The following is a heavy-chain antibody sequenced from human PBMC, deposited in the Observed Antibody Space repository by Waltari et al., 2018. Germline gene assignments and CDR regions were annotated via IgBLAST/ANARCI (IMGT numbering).Heavy chain of an antibody. CDR1: GFSLSTRGVG. CDR3: ALLRITIFGVVIPDY. V-gene: IGHV2-5*01. Sequence: QITLKESGPTLVKPTQTLTLTCTFSGFSLSTRGVGVGWIRQPPGKALEWLALIYWNDDKRYSPSLKSRLTITKDTSKNQVVLTMTNMDPVDTATYYCALLRITIFGVVIPDYWGQGTLVTVSS. J-gene: IGHJ4*02. D-gene: IGHD3-3*01. CDR2: IYWNDDK.